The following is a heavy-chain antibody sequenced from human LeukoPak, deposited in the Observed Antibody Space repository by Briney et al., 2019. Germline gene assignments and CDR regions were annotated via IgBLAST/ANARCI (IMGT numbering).Heavy chain of an antibody. D-gene: IGHD3-10*01. CDR1: GYIFTNYW. J-gene: IGHJ5*02. CDR3: ASASQYASGSS. CDR2: IYPGDSDT. V-gene: IGHV5-51*01. Sequence: LGESLKISCKVSGYIFTNYWIGWVRQMPGKGLEWMGIIYPGDSDTRYSPSFQGQVTISADKSISTAYLQWSSLKASDTAMYYCASASQYASGSSWGQGTLVTVSS.